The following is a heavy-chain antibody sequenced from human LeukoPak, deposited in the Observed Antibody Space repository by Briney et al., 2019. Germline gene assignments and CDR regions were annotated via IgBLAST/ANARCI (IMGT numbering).Heavy chain of an antibody. CDR3: ARDQNT. CDR1: GFTFSSYV. Sequence: GGSLRLSCAASGFTFSSYVMSWVRQAPGKGLEWVSVISGSGTNTDYADSVQGRFIISRDNSKNTLYLQMNSLRAEDTAVYYCARDQNTWGQGTLVTVSS. J-gene: IGHJ4*02. D-gene: IGHD2/OR15-2a*01. V-gene: IGHV3-23*01. CDR2: ISGSGTNT.